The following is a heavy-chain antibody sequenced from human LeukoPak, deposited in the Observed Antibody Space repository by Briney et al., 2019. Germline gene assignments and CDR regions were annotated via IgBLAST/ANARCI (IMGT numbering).Heavy chain of an antibody. CDR2: ISSSGSTI. V-gene: IGHV3-11*04. CDR3: ARGVDYGDYSPNFDY. CDR1: GFTFSDYY. Sequence: PGGSLRLSCAASGFTFSDYYMSWIRQAPGKGLEWVSYISSSGSTIYYADSVKGRFTISRDNAKNSLYLQMNSLRAEDTAVYYCARGVDYGDYSPNFDYWGQGTLVTVPS. D-gene: IGHD4-17*01. J-gene: IGHJ4*02.